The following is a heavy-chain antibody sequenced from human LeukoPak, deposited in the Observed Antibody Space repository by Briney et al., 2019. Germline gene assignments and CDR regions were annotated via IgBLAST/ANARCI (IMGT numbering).Heavy chain of an antibody. J-gene: IGHJ4*02. D-gene: IGHD5-18*01. Sequence: PGGSLRLSCAASGFTFSSYWMSWVRQAPGKGLEWVANIKQDGSEKYYVDSVKGRFTISRDNAKNSLYLQMNSLRAEDTAVYYCARGTSFFRERIQLWLGVGKGFDYWGQGTLVTVSS. CDR1: GFTFSSYW. CDR2: IKQDGSEK. V-gene: IGHV3-7*01. CDR3: ARGTSFFRERIQLWLGVGKGFDY.